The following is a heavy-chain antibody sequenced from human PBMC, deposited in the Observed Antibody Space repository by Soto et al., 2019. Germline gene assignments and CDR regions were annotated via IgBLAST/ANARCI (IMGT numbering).Heavy chain of an antibody. V-gene: IGHV3-7*03. CDR2: IKQDGSDK. CDR3: ARGEYCSTAGCYGSHYYYAMDV. D-gene: IGHD2-2*01. Sequence: PGGSLRLSCAASGFSFSDYWMSWVRQAPGKGLEWVANIKQDGSDKYYVDAVKGRFTISRDNAKNSLYLQMNSLRAEDTAVYYCARGEYCSTAGCYGSHYYYAMDVWGQGTTVTVSS. CDR1: GFSFSDYW. J-gene: IGHJ6*02.